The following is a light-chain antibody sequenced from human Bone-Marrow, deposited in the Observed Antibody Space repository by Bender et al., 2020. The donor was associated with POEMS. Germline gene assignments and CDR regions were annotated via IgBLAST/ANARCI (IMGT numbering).Light chain of an antibody. CDR3: CSYAGSYTLAV. CDR2: EDN. Sequence: QSALTQPASVSGSPGQSISISCTGTSSDVGKYDLVSWYQHYPGKAPKLMIYEDNKRSSGISDRFSGSKSGNTASLTISGLRAEDEADYYCCSYAGSYTLAVFGTGTKVTVL. CDR1: SSDVGKYDL. V-gene: IGLV2-23*01. J-gene: IGLJ1*01.